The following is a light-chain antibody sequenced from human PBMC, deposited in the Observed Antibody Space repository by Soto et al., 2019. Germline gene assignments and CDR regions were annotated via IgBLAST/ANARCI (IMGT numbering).Light chain of an antibody. Sequence: DIPMTQSPFSLSASVGDRVTITCRASQSISNYLSWYQQKPGKAPKLLIYAASSLRSGVSSRFSGSGSGTDFTLTISSLQPEDFATYYCQQSYSTPWTFGQGTKEEIK. CDR2: AAS. CDR1: QSISNY. V-gene: IGKV1-39*01. J-gene: IGKJ1*01. CDR3: QQSYSTPWT.